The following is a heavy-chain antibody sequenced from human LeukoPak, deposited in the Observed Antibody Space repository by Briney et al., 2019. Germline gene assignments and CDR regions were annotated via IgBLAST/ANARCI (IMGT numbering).Heavy chain of an antibody. V-gene: IGHV3-23*01. D-gene: IGHD1-1*01. Sequence: PGGSLRLSCSASGFTFSNYAMTWVRQAPGKGLEWVSTIYGSGGGTYYADSVKGRFTISRDNSKNTVYLQMGSLRAEDTAVYYCAKNRGGTYKYYMDVWGNGTTVTVSS. CDR2: IYGSGGGT. CDR3: AKNRGGTYKYYMDV. J-gene: IGHJ6*03. CDR1: GFTFSNYA.